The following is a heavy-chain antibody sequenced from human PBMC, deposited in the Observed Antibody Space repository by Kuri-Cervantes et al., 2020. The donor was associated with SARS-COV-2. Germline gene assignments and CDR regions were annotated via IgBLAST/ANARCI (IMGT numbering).Heavy chain of an antibody. J-gene: IGHJ6*02. V-gene: IGHV3-23*01. Sequence: GGSLRLSCPASGFTFSSYAMSWVRQAPGKGLEWVSAISGSGGSTYYAGSVKGRFTISRDNSKNTLYLQMNSLRAEDTAVYYCAKADWANYYYYYGMDVWGQGTTVTVSS. CDR1: GFTFSSYA. CDR3: AKADWANYYYYYGMDV. CDR2: ISGSGGST. D-gene: IGHD3-9*01.